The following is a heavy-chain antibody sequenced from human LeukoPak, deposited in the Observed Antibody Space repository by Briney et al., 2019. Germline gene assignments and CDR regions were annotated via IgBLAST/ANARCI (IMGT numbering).Heavy chain of an antibody. CDR3: ARDQYDTWSRRGNFDS. Sequence: PGGSLRLSCAASGFTFSSYWMHWVRQAPGKGLVWVSNINSDGSTTTYAGSVKGRFTISRDNTKNSLYLQMNSLRAEDTAVFYCARDQYDTWSRRGNFDSWGQGTLVIVSS. V-gene: IGHV3-74*01. CDR1: GFTFSSYW. CDR2: INSDGSTT. J-gene: IGHJ4*02. D-gene: IGHD3-3*01.